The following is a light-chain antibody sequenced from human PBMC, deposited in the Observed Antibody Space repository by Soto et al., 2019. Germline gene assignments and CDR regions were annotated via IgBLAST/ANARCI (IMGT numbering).Light chain of an antibody. V-gene: IGLV1-44*01. CDR2: ANN. J-gene: IGLJ3*02. Sequence: QSVVTQPPSASGTPGQRVTISCSGSSSNIGSNTVNWYQQVPGTAPKLLIYANNKRPSGVSDRFSGSKSGTSASLAISGLQXEDXADYXXAPWDDRLNGWVFGGGTKLTVL. CDR1: SSNIGSNT. CDR3: APWDDRLNGWV.